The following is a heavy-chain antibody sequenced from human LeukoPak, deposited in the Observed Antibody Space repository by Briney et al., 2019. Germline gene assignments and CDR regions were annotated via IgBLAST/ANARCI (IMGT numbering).Heavy chain of an antibody. CDR3: AKDIGYCSGGSCYDFDL. V-gene: IGHV3-9*01. CDR2: ISWNSGSI. J-gene: IGHJ2*01. Sequence: PGRSLRLSCAASGFTFDDYAMHWVRQAPGKGLEWVSGISWNSGSIGYADSVKGRFTISRDNAKNSLYLQMNSLRAEDTALYYCAKDIGYCSGGSCYDFDLWGRGTLVTVSS. D-gene: IGHD2-15*01. CDR1: GFTFDDYA.